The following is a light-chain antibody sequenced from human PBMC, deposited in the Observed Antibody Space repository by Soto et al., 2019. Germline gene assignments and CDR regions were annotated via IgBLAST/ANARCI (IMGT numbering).Light chain of an antibody. CDR3: QQSYSTPV. J-gene: IGKJ2*01. CDR2: AAS. Sequence: DIQMTQSPSSLSASVGDRGTITCGASQSISSYLNWYQQKPGKAPKLLIYAASSLQSGVPSRFSGSGSGTDFTLTISSLQPEDFATYYCQQSYSTPVFGQGTKLEIK. V-gene: IGKV1-39*01. CDR1: QSISSY.